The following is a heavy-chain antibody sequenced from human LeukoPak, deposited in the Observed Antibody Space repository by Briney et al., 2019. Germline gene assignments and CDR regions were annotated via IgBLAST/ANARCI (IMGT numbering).Heavy chain of an antibody. Sequence: GGSLRLSCAASGFTFSSYAMSWVRQAPGKGLAWISTVSASGDSTSYADSVKGRFTISRDNSKNTLYLQMNSLRSEDTAVYYCAKGACSGGSCHFDHWGQGALVTVSS. D-gene: IGHD2-15*01. CDR1: GFTFSSYA. CDR3: AKGACSGGSCHFDH. CDR2: VSASGDST. J-gene: IGHJ4*02. V-gene: IGHV3-23*01.